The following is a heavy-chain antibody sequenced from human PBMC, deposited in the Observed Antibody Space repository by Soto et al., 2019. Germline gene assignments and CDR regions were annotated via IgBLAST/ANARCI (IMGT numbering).Heavy chain of an antibody. D-gene: IGHD2-8*02. CDR2: IYYSGTT. V-gene: IGHV4-59*01. CDR3: ARLTGGTYLSFYYYIGV. J-gene: IGHJ6*03. CDR1: GGSISGYY. Sequence: QVQLQESGPGLVKPSETLSLTCTVSGGSISGYYWSWIRQPPGKGLEWTGYIYYSGTTNYDSSLKSRVTVSVDTSKNQFSLKLSSVTAADTAVYYCARLTGGTYLSFYYYIGVWGKGTTVTVSS.